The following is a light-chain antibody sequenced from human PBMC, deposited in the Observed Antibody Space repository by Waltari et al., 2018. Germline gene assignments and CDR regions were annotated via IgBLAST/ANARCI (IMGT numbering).Light chain of an antibody. J-gene: IGKJ1*01. CDR3: QQSYSTPWT. Sequence: DIQMTQSPSYLSASVGDRVTITCRASQSISSYLNWYQQKPGKAPKLRIYAASSLQSGVPSRFSGSGSGTDFTLTISSLQPEDFATYYCQQSYSTPWTFGQGTKVEIK. CDR1: QSISSY. CDR2: AAS. V-gene: IGKV1-39*01.